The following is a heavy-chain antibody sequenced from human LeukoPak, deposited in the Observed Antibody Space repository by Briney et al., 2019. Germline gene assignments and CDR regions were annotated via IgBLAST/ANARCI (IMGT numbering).Heavy chain of an antibody. CDR1: GGSISSGDYY. J-gene: IGHJ6*04. V-gene: IGHV4-30-4*01. CDR2: IYYSGST. Sequence: SETLSLTCTVSGGSISSGDYYWSWIRQPPGKGLEWIGYIYYSGSTYYNPSLQSRVTISVDTSKNQFSLRLSSVTAADTAVYYCARDKYQLLSYYYGMDVWGKGTTVTVSS. D-gene: IGHD2-2*01. CDR3: ARDKYQLLSYYYGMDV.